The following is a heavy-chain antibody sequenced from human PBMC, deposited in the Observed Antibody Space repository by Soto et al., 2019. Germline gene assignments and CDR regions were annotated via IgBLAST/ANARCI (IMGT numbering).Heavy chain of an antibody. V-gene: IGHV3-30*03. CDR1: TFSNYA. CDR3: ARGGRLDGYNAPLYS. D-gene: IGHD5-12*01. J-gene: IGHJ5*02. Sequence: PSGSLRLACGASTFSNYAIHWVRQAPGKGLEWVGIVSHDAGSTYTADSVQGRFSISRDTSNSTVYLHMSSLRPEDSGLYYCARGGRLDGYNAPLYSWGQGSLVTVSS. CDR2: VSHDAGST.